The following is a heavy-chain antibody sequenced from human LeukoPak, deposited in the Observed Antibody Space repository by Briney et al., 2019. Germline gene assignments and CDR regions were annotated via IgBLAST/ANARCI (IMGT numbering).Heavy chain of an antibody. CDR1: GYTFTGYY. CDR2: INPNSGGT. CDR3: ARARSTWAYFDH. J-gene: IGHJ4*02. Sequence: ASVKVSCKASGYTFTGYYMHWVRQAPGQGLEWMGWINPNSGGTNYAQKFQGRVTMTRDTSISTAYMELSRLRSDDTAVYYCARARSTWAYFDHWGQGTLVTVSS. D-gene: IGHD1-26*01. V-gene: IGHV1-2*02.